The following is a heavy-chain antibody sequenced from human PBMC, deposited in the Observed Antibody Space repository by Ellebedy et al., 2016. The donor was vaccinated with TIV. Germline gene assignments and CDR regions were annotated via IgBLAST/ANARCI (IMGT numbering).Heavy chain of an antibody. CDR2: ISGSGFYI. V-gene: IGHV3-23*01. CDR3: ARGTQVAGSAYSLIDY. CDR1: GFTFSSYA. J-gene: IGHJ4*02. D-gene: IGHD6-19*01. Sequence: GESLKISCAASGFTFSSYALSWVRQAPGKGLEWVSAISGSGFYIEYADSVKGRFTISIDNSKNTLYLQMSSLRAEDTAIYYCARGTQVAGSAYSLIDYWGQGTLVTVSS.